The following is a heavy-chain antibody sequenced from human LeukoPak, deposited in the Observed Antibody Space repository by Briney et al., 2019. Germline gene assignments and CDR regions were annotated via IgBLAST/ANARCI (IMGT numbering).Heavy chain of an antibody. CDR2: IYTSGNT. D-gene: IGHD3-3*01. J-gene: IGHJ3*02. Sequence: PSETLSLTCTVSGGSISSGSYYLSWIRQPAGKGLEWIGRIYTSGNTNYNPSLRGRVTISVDTSKNQFSLKLSSVTAADTAVYYCARGFGVVIMEDAFDIWGQGTMVTVSS. CDR1: GGSISSGSYY. V-gene: IGHV4-61*02. CDR3: ARGFGVVIMEDAFDI.